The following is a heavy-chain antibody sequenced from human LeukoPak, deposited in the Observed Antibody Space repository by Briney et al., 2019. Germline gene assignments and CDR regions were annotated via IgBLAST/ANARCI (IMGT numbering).Heavy chain of an antibody. CDR1: GGSISSYY. D-gene: IGHD3-3*01. CDR3: AREPTYYDFWSGYMDI. Sequence: SETLSLTCTVSGGSISSYYWSWIRQPAGKGPEWIGRIYTSGSTNYNPSLKSRVTMSVDTSKNQFSLKLSSVTAADTAMYYCAREPTYYDFWSGYMDIWGQGTMVTVSS. V-gene: IGHV4-4*07. CDR2: IYTSGST. J-gene: IGHJ3*02.